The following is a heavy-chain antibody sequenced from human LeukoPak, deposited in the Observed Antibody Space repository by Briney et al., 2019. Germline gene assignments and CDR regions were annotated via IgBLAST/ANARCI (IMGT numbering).Heavy chain of an antibody. V-gene: IGHV3-23*01. CDR1: GFTFSSYA. D-gene: IGHD5-18*01. CDR3: AKRDSAGLYYFDY. J-gene: IGHJ4*02. CDR2: IIRSGGST. Sequence: GGSLRLSCAASGFTFSSYAMSWVRQAPGKGLEWVSGIIRSGGSTCYADSVKGRFTISRDNSKNTLYLQMNSLRAEDTAVYYCAKRDSAGLYYFDYWGQGTLVTVSS.